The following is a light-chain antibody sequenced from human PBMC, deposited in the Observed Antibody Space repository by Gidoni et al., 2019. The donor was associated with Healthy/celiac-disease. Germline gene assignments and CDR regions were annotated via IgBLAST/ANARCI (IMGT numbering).Light chain of an antibody. V-gene: IGLV2-14*01. Sequence: QSALTQPASVSGSPGQSITISCTGTSSDVGGYNYVSWYQPHPGKAPKLMIYEVSNRPSGVSNRFSGSKSGNTASLTMSGLQAEDEADYYGSSYTSSSTLVVFGTGTKVTVL. CDR1: SSDVGGYNY. CDR2: EVS. CDR3: SSYTSSSTLVV. J-gene: IGLJ1*01.